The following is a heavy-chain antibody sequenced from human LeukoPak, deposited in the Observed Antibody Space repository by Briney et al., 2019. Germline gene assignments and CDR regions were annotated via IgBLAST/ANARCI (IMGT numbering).Heavy chain of an antibody. CDR3: AKGVRGIAAADDAFDI. V-gene: IGHV3-30*18. CDR2: ISYDGTNK. CDR1: GFTFSSYG. D-gene: IGHD6-13*01. J-gene: IGHJ3*02. Sequence: GGSLRLSCAASGFTFSSYGMHWVRQAPGKGLEWVAVISYDGTNKYYAASVKGRFTISRDNSKNTLYLQLNSLRAEDTAVYYCAKGVRGIAAADDAFDIWGQGTMVTVSS.